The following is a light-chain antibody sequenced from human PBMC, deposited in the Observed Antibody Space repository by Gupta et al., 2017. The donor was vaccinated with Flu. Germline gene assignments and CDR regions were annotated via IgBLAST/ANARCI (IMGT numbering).Light chain of an antibody. V-gene: IGKV1-27*01. CDR1: QDISNY. CDR2: DAS. J-gene: IGKJ4*01. CDR3: QRYNSAPPGLT. Sequence: RVTITCRASQDISNYLAWFQQKPGRVPNLLIDDASTLQSGVPSRFSGSASGTDFTLTISNLQTEDVATYYCQRYNSAPPGLTFGGGTKVELK.